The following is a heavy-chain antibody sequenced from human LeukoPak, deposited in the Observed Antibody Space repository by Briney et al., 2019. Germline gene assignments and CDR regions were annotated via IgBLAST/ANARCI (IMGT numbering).Heavy chain of an antibody. D-gene: IGHD6-19*01. Sequence: GGSLRLSCAASGFTFSHYAIHWVRQAPGKGLEWVAVISYDGSNKLYADSVKGRFTISRDNSKNTLYLQMKSLRAEDTAVYYCTKAGQWLAPGDYWGQGTLVTVSS. J-gene: IGHJ4*02. CDR1: GFTFSHYA. V-gene: IGHV3-30-3*01. CDR3: TKAGQWLAPGDY. CDR2: ISYDGSNK.